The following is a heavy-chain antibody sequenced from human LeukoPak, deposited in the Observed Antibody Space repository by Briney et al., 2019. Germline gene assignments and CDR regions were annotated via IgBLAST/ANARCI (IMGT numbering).Heavy chain of an antibody. CDR2: IRYDGSNK. D-gene: IGHD2/OR15-2a*01. CDR1: GFTFSSYG. Sequence: GGSLRLSCAASGFTFSSYGMHWVRQAPGKGLEWVAFIRYDGSNKYYADSVKGRFTFSRDNSKNTLYLQMNSLRAEDTAVYYCAKDVIVAFDYWGQGTLVTVSS. V-gene: IGHV3-30*02. J-gene: IGHJ4*02. CDR3: AKDVIVAFDY.